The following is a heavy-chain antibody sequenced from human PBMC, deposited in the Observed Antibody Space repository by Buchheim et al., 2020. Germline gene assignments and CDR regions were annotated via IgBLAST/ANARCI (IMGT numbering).Heavy chain of an antibody. CDR2: IKKDGSEK. CDR3: AREAAAYYDSSGYS. Sequence: EVQLAESGGGLVQPGGSLRLSCAASGFTFSNYWMAWVRQAPGKGLEWVANIKKDGSEKFYMDSVKGRFTISRDNAKNSLYPQMNSLRAEDTAVYYCAREAAAYYDSSGYSWGQGTL. CDR1: GFTFSNYW. J-gene: IGHJ5*02. V-gene: IGHV3-7*01. D-gene: IGHD3-22*01.